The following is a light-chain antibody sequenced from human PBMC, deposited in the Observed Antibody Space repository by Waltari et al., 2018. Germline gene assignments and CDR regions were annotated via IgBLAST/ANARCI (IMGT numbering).Light chain of an antibody. Sequence: QSALTQPASVSGCPGQSITISCTGASSDVRHYNLGPWYQLYPYNAPKVMIYDDNRRPSGVSGRYAGSKSGNTASLTISGVQAEDEADYYCCSYAGSYTCVFGGGTKLTVL. J-gene: IGLJ2*01. CDR2: DDN. CDR3: CSYAGSYTCV. CDR1: SSDVRHYNL. V-gene: IGLV2-23*01.